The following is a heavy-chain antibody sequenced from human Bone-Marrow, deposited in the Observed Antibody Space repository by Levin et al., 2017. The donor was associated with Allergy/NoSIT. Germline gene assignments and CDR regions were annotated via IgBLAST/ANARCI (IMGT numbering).Heavy chain of an antibody. CDR3: ARGLDSQNYRDHRFDP. CDR1: GFAFSGQS. V-gene: IGHV3-48*01. J-gene: IGHJ5*01. Sequence: GGSPRLSCEASGFAFSGQSMNWVRQAPGKGLEWISYIISSGGTTHYADSVKGRFTISRDNAKNSLYLQMDSLRVDDTAVYYCARGLDSQNYRDHRFDPWGQGTLVTVSS. CDR2: IISSGGTT. D-gene: IGHD3-16*02.